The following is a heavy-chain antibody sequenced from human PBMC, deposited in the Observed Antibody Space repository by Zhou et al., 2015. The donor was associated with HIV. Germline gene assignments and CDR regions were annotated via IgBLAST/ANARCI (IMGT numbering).Heavy chain of an antibody. CDR2: VLPLFGTA. CDR1: GGTFRNNA. J-gene: IGHJ5*02. Sequence: QVQLVQSGAEVKKPGSSVKVSCKASGGTFRNNAISWVRQAPGQGLEWMGGVLPLFGTASYAQKFQGRVIITADKSTSTAYMTLSSLRSEDTAVYYCATDGAKAFDTWGQGTLVIVSS. CDR3: ATDGAKAFDT. D-gene: IGHD4/OR15-4a*01. V-gene: IGHV1-69*06.